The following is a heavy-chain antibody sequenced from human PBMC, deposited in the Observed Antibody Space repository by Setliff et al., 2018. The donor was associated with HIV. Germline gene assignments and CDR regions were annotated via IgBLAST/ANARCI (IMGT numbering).Heavy chain of an antibody. J-gene: IGHJ4*02. V-gene: IGHV4-4*07. Sequence: SETLSLTCNVSGDSLNTYYWSWIRQSGGKGLEWIGRIYASGKTTFNPSLKSRVRMSVDTSKNQFSLKLTSATASDTAVYYCARGNNDLESFDYWGQGALVTVSS. D-gene: IGHD3-3*01. CDR3: ARGNNDLESFDY. CDR1: GDSLNTYY. CDR2: IYASGKT.